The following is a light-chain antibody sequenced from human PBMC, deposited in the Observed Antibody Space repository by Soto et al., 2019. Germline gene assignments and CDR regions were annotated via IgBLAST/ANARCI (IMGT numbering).Light chain of an antibody. CDR1: QRVSGN. CDR2: DAS. J-gene: IGKJ4*01. V-gene: IGKV3-11*01. CDR3: QQRYNWPLT. Sequence: IVLTQSPATLSVSPGERATLFCRASQRVSGNLAWYQQKPGQAPRLLIYDASDRATGIPARFSGSGSGTAFTLTISGLEPEDFALYYCQQRYNWPLTFGGGTKVDIK.